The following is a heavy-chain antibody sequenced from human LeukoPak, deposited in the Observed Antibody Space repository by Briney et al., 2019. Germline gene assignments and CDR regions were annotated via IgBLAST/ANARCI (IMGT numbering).Heavy chain of an antibody. CDR1: GFTFSSYA. V-gene: IGHV3-30-3*01. J-gene: IGHJ6*02. Sequence: GGSLRLSCAASGFTFSSYAMHWVRQAPGKGLEWVAVISYDGSNKYYADSVKGRFTISRDNAKNSLYLQMNSLRAEDTAVYYCARGKKKNGMDVWGQGTTVTVSS. CDR2: ISYDGSNK. CDR3: ARGKKKNGMDV.